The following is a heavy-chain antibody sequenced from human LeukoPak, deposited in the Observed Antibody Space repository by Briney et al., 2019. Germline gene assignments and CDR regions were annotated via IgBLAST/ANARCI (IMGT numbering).Heavy chain of an antibody. CDR2: INHSGST. J-gene: IGHJ4*02. V-gene: IGHV4-34*01. D-gene: IGHD4-17*01. Sequence: SETLSLTCAVYGGSFSGYYWSWIRQPPGKGLEWIGEINHSGSTNYSPSLKSRVTISVDTSKNQFSLKLSSVTAADTAVYYCARGGRDYGDSYYFDYWGQGTLVTVSS. CDR3: ARGGRDYGDSYYFDY. CDR1: GGSFSGYY.